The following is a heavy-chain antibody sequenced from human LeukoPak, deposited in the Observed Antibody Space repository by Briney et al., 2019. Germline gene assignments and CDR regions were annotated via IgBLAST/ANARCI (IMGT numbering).Heavy chain of an antibody. CDR2: IWYGGSNK. J-gene: IGHJ4*02. CDR3: ARDLEGGYQLLKY. D-gene: IGHD2-2*01. Sequence: GGSLRLSCAASGFTFSSYGVHWVRQAPGKGLEWVAVIWYGGSNKYYADSVKGRFTISRDNSKNTLYLQMNSLRAEDTAVYYCARDLEGGYQLLKYWGQGTLVTVSS. V-gene: IGHV3-33*01. CDR1: GFTFSSYG.